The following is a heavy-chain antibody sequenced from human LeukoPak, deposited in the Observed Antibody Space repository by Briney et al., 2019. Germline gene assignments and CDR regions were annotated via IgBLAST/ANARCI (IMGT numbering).Heavy chain of an antibody. CDR2: ISSSGSTI. J-gene: IGHJ4*02. D-gene: IGHD1-26*01. CDR1: GFTFSSYE. CDR3: AREGGEWELLRTFDY. Sequence: GGSLRLSCAASGFTFSSYEMDWVRQAPGKGLEWVSYISSSGSTIYYADSVKGRFTISRDNAKNSLYLQMNSLRAEDTAVYYCAREGGEWELLRTFDYWGQGTLVTVSS. V-gene: IGHV3-48*03.